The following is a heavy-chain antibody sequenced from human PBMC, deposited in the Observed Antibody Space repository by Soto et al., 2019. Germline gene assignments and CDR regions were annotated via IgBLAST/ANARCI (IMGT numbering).Heavy chain of an antibody. J-gene: IGHJ4*02. D-gene: IGHD3-22*01. Sequence: GGSLRLSCAASGFTFSSYDMHWVRQATGKGLEWVSAIGTAGDTYYPGSVKGRFTISRENAKNSLYLQMNSLRAGDTAVYYCARGLLSGYSFDYWGQRTLVTVSS. V-gene: IGHV3-13*01. CDR3: ARGLLSGYSFDY. CDR1: GFTFSSYD. CDR2: IGTAGDT.